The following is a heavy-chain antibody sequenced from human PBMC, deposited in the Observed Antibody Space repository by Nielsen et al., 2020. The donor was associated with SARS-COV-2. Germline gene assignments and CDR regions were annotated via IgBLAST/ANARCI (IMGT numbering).Heavy chain of an antibody. D-gene: IGHD3-10*01. CDR3: GRDRAGGSYYFDY. J-gene: IGHJ4*02. Sequence: ASVKVSCKASGYSFANYGISWVRQAPGQGLEWMGWISYNGDTNYSEKFQGRVTMTTDTSTGTAYMELRSLRSDDTAVYYCGRDRAGGSYYFDYWGQGTPLTVSS. CDR2: ISYNGDT. V-gene: IGHV1-18*04. CDR1: GYSFANYG.